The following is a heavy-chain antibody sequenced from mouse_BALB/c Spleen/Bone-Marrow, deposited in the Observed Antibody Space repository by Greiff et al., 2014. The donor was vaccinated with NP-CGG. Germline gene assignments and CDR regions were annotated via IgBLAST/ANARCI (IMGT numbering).Heavy chain of an antibody. J-gene: IGHJ4*01. D-gene: IGHD2-10*02. CDR3: ARKVWYYAMDY. CDR1: GYTFTSYV. V-gene: IGHV1-14*01. Sequence: EVKVVESEPELVKPGASVKMSCKASGYTFTSYVMHWVKQKPGQGLEWIGYINPYNDGTKYNEKFKGKATLTSDKSSSTAYMELSSLTSEDSAVYYCARKVWYYAMDYWGQGTSVTVSA. CDR2: INPYNDGT.